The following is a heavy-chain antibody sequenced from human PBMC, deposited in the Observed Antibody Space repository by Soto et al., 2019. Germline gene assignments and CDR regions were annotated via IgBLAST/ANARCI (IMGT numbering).Heavy chain of an antibody. D-gene: IGHD2-2*03. CDR1: GYTFTGYY. CDR3: ARDSGGYCSSTSCPGDAFDI. J-gene: IGHJ3*02. Sequence: GASVKVSCKASGYTFTGYYMHWVRQAPGQGLEWMGWINPNSGGTNYAQKFQGWVTMTRDTSISTAYMELSRLRSDDTAVYYCARDSGGYCSSTSCPGDAFDIWGQGTMVTVSS. V-gene: IGHV1-2*04. CDR2: INPNSGGT.